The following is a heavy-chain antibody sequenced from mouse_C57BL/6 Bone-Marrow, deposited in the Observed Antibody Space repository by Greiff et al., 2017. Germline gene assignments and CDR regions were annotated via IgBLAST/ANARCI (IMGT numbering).Heavy chain of an antibody. Sequence: QVQLQQSGPELVKPGASVKISCKASGYAFSSSWMNWVKQRPGKGLEWIGRLYPGDGDTNYNGKFKGKATLTADKSSSTAYMQLSSLTSEDSAVYFCARTPTYDGYSSWFAYWGQGTLVTVSA. CDR3: ARTPTYDGYSSWFAY. CDR2: LYPGDGDT. J-gene: IGHJ3*01. V-gene: IGHV1-82*01. D-gene: IGHD2-3*01. CDR1: GYAFSSSW.